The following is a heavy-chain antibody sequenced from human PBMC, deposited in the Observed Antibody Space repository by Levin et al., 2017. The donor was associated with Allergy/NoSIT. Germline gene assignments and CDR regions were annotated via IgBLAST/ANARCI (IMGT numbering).Heavy chain of an antibody. V-gene: IGHV3-66*01. Sequence: GGSLRLSCAASGFTVSDNYMSWVRQAPGKGLEWVSVIYGGGSTYYADSVKGRFTISRDKSKNTLFLQMNSLRAEDTAVYYCDLGYYYDRSGYDGSDIWGQGTKVTVSS. CDR1: GFTVSDNY. D-gene: IGHD3-22*01. CDR2: IYGGGST. CDR3: DLGYYYDRSGYDGSDI. J-gene: IGHJ3*02.